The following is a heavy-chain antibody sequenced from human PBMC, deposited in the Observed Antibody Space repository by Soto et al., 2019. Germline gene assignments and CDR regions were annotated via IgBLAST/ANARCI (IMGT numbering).Heavy chain of an antibody. CDR1: GGSIRSSSYY. CDR3: ARLRNSDYFDY. D-gene: IGHD3-9*01. V-gene: IGHV4-39*01. J-gene: IGHJ4*02. CDR2: IYYSGST. Sequence: QLQLQESGPGLVKPSETLSLTCTVSGGSIRSSSYYWGWIRQPPGKGLEWIGSIYYSGSTYYNPSLKSRVTISVETSKNQFSLKLSSVTAADTAVYYCARLRNSDYFDYWGQGTLVTVSS.